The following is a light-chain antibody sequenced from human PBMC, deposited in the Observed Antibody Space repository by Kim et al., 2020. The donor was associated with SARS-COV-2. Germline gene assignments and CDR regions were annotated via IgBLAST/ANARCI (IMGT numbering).Light chain of an antibody. CDR2: EDN. CDR1: SGSTASND. CDR3: QSYDSSNYV. J-gene: IGLJ1*01. Sequence: GKPVTISCTRSSGSTASNDVQWDQQRRGSAPYTVMYEDNQRPSGVPDRFSGYIDSSSKSASLTISGLKTEDEADYHCQSYDSSNYVFGTGTKVTVL. V-gene: IGLV6-57*03.